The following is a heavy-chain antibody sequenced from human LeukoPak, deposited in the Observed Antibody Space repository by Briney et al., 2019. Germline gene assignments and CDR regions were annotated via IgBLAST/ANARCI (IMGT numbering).Heavy chain of an antibody. J-gene: IGHJ3*02. Sequence: GGSLRLSCTVSGFTFNYSAMSWVRQAPGRAGVCLSYNSSSSSYTNYADSVKGRLTISRDNAKNSLYLQMNSLRAEDTAVYYCARVGRANSMIVVVITEYAFDIWGQGTMVTVSS. CDR3: ARVGRANSMIVVVITEYAFDI. CDR2: NSSSSSYT. CDR1: GFTFNYSA. D-gene: IGHD3-22*01. V-gene: IGHV3-11*05.